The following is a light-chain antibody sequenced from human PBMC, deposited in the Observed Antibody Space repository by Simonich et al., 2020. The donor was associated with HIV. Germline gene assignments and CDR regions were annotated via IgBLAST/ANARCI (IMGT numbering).Light chain of an antibody. CDR2: EGS. CDR1: SSDVGSYNL. CDR3: SSYTGSTTLV. V-gene: IGLV2-14*02. Sequence: QSALTQPASVSGSPGQSITISCTGISSDVGSYNLVSWYQQHPGKAPKLMIYEGSKRPSGVSNRFSGSKSGNTASLTISGLQADDEADYYCSSYTGSTTLVFGGGTKLTVL. J-gene: IGLJ2*01.